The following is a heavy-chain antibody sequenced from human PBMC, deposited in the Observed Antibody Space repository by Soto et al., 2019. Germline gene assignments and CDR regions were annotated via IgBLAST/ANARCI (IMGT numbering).Heavy chain of an antibody. D-gene: IGHD2-15*01. CDR3: ARVQDRYCSGGSCYSGWFDP. CDR1: GGTFSSYT. CDR2: LIPILGIA. J-gene: IGHJ5*02. V-gene: IGHV1-69*02. Sequence: QVQLVQSGAEVKKPGSSVKVSCKASGGTFSSYTISWVRQAPGQGLEWMGRLIPILGIANYAQKFQGRVTMTADKSASTAYMELSSLRSEDTAVYYCARVQDRYCSGGSCYSGWFDPWGQGTLVTVSS.